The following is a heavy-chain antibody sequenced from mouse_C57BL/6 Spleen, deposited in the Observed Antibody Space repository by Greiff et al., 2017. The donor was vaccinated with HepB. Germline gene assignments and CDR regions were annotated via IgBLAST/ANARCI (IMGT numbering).Heavy chain of an antibody. CDR3: TFYFDY. Sequence: VQRVESGAELVRPGASVTLSCKASGYTFTDYEMHWVKQTPVHGLEWIGAIDPETGGTAYNQKFKGKAILTADKSSSTAYMELRSLTSEDSAVYYCTFYFDYWGQGTTLTVSS. V-gene: IGHV1-15*01. J-gene: IGHJ2*01. CDR2: IDPETGGT. CDR1: GYTFTDYE.